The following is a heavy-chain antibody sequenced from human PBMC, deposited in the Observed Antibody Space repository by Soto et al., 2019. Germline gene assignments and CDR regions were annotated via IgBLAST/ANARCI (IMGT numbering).Heavy chain of an antibody. D-gene: IGHD4-17*01. CDR1: GGSFSGYY. Sequence: PSETLSLTCAVYGGSFSGYYWSWIRQPPGKGLEWIGEINHSGSTNYNPSLKSRVTISVDTSKNQFSLKLSSVTAADTAVYYCAREPGTTVTTFSHYFDYWGQGTLVTVSS. CDR2: INHSGST. J-gene: IGHJ4*02. CDR3: AREPGTTVTTFSHYFDY. V-gene: IGHV4-34*01.